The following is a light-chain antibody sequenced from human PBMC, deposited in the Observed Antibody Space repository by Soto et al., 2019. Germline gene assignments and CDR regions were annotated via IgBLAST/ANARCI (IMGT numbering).Light chain of an antibody. CDR1: SSDVDDYRY. CDR2: DGN. V-gene: IGLV2-11*01. J-gene: IGLJ1*01. CDR3: CSYVTTPEI. Sequence: QSALAQPRSVSGSPGQLLTIFCTGTSSDVDDYRYVSWYQQYPGKAPKLVIYDGNKRPSGVPDRFSGSNSGNTASLTISGLQAEDEADYYCCSYVTTPEIFGTGTKVTVL.